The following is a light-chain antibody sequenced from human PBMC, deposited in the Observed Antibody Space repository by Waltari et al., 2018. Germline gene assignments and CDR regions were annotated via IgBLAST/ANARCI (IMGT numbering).Light chain of an antibody. CDR1: QSLLYSSNNKNY. CDR2: WAS. CDR3: QQHYGVLWT. Sequence: VMTQFPDPLAVSLGERATINCKSTQSLLYSSNNKNYLSWYHQKPGQPPKLLIYWASTRESGVPDRFSGSGSGTDFTLTISTLQAEDVAVYYCQQHYGVLWTFGQGTKVEI. J-gene: IGKJ1*01. V-gene: IGKV4-1*01.